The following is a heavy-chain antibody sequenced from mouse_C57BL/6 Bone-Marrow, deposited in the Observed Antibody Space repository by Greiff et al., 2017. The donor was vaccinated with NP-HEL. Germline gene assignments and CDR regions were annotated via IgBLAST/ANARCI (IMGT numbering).Heavy chain of an antibody. CDR2: IDPANGNT. CDR3: ARDHYYGSSDFDY. V-gene: IGHV14-3*01. Sequence: VQLQQSVAELVRPGASVKLSCTASGFNIKNTYMQWVKQRPEQGLEWIGRIDPANGNTKYATKFQGKATITEDTSSNTAYLQLSSLTSEDTAIYYCARDHYYGSSDFDYWGQGTTLTVSS. CDR1: GFNIKNTY. J-gene: IGHJ2*01. D-gene: IGHD1-1*01.